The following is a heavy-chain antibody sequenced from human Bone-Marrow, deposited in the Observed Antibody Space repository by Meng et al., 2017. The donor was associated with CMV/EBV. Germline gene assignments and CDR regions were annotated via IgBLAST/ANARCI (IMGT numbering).Heavy chain of an antibody. Sequence: GGSLRLSCAASGFTFSSYAMHWVRQAPGKGLEWVAVISYDGSNKYYADSVKGRFTISRDNSKNTLYLQMNSLRTEDTAVFYCARDGGSRWYDFFMVYWGQGTLVTGSS. CDR2: ISYDGSNK. D-gene: IGHD6-13*01. J-gene: IGHJ4*02. CDR1: GFTFSSYA. CDR3: ARDGGSRWYDFFMVY. V-gene: IGHV3-30*04.